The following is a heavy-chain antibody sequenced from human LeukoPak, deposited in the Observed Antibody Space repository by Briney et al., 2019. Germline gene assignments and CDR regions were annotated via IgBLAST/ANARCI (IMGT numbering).Heavy chain of an antibody. Sequence: ASVKVSCKASGYTFTSNYIHWVRQAPGQGLEWMGMIYPRDGSTSYAQKFQGRVTVTRDTSTSTVHMELSGLRSEDTAVYYCARDQEGFDYWGQGTPVTVSS. CDR3: ARDQEGFDY. J-gene: IGHJ4*02. V-gene: IGHV1-46*01. CDR1: GYTFTSNY. CDR2: IYPRDGST.